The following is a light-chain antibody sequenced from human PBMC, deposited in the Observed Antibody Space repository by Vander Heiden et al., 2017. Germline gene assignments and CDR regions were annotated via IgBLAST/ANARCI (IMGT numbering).Light chain of an antibody. J-gene: IGLJ3*02. V-gene: IGLV1-51*01. CDR1: SSNIGSNS. Sequence: QSVLTQPPSVSAAPGQKVTISCSGSSSNIGSNSVSWFQQLPGTAPKLLIYDNNKRPSGIPDRFSGSKSGTSATLGITGLQTGDEADYYCGTWDNSLSGGVFGGGTKLTVL. CDR3: GTWDNSLSGGV. CDR2: DNN.